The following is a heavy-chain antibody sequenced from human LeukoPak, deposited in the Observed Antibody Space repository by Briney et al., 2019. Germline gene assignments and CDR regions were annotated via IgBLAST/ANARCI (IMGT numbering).Heavy chain of an antibody. D-gene: IGHD2-2*01. J-gene: IGHJ4*02. CDR1: GFTFSSYS. CDR3: AKDSSSSGNDY. CDR2: ISNSGGST. V-gene: IGHV3-23*01. Sequence: GGSLRLSCAASGFTFSSYSMNWVRQAPGKGLEWVSGISNSGGSTYYADSVKGRFTISRDNSKNTLSMQMSSLRAEDTAVYYCAKDSSSSGNDYWGQGTLVTVSS.